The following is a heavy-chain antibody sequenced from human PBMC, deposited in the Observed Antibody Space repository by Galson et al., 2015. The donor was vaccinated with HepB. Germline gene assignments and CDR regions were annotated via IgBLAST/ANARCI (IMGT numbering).Heavy chain of an antibody. V-gene: IGHV1-58*02. CDR3: AAVAVGATTRYFDX. D-gene: IGHD1-26*01. CDR1: GFTFXXSA. CDR2: IVVGSGNT. Sequence: SVKVSCKASGFTFXXSAMQWXXQASGQRLEWIGWIVVGSGNTNYAQKFQERVTITRDMSTSTAYMELSSLRSEDTAVYYCAAVAVGATTRYFDXWGQGTLVTVSS. J-gene: IGHJ4*02.